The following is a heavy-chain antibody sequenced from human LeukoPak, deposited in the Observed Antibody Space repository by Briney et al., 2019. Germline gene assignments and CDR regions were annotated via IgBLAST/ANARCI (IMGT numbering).Heavy chain of an antibody. J-gene: IGHJ4*02. V-gene: IGHV3-11*01. CDR1: GFTFSDYY. CDR3: ARVTAMVYFDY. CDR2: ISSSGSTI. Sequence: GGSLRLSCAASGFTFSDYYMSWIRQAPGKGLEWVSYISSSGSTIYYADSVKGRFTISRDNAKNSLYLQMNSPRAEDTAVYYCARVTAMVYFDYWGQGTLVTVSS. D-gene: IGHD5-18*01.